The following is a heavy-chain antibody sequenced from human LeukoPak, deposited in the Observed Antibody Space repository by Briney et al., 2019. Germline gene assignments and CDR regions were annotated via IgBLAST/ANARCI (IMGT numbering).Heavy chain of an antibody. Sequence: ASVKVSCKASGYTFTGYYMHWVRQAPGQRLEWMGWINPNSGGTNYAQKFQGRVTMTRDTSISTAYMELSRLRSDDTAVYYCARVITMVRGVIISPYFDYWGQGTLVTVSS. CDR3: ARVITMVRGVIISPYFDY. J-gene: IGHJ4*02. V-gene: IGHV1-2*02. CDR1: GYTFTGYY. D-gene: IGHD3-10*01. CDR2: INPNSGGT.